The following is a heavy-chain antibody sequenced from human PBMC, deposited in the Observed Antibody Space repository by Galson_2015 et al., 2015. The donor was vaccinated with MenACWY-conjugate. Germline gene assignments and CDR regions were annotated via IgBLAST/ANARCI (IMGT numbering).Heavy chain of an antibody. V-gene: IGHV3-23*01. D-gene: IGHD3-22*01. CDR3: AKGANYYDSSGKRYVDI. CDR2: ISASGGDI. J-gene: IGHJ3*02. Sequence: MSWVRQAPGKGLEWVSGISASGGDIDYADSVKGRFTISRDNSKNTVYLQMNSLRAEDTAVYHCAKGANYYDSSGKRYVDIWGQGTMVTVSS.